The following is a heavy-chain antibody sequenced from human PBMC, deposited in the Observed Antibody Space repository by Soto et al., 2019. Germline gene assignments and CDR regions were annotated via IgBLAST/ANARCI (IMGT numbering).Heavy chain of an antibody. CDR1: GGSISSYY. CDR3: ARDDHTVVVKNSLGAMDV. J-gene: IGHJ6*02. CDR2: IYYSGST. V-gene: IGHV4-59*01. D-gene: IGHD2-2*01. Sequence: PETLSVTCTVSGGSISSYYWSWIRQPPGKGLEWIGYIYYSGSTNYNPSLKSLVTISVDTSKNQFSLKLSSVTAADTAVYYCARDDHTVVVKNSLGAMDVWGLGPMFTVS.